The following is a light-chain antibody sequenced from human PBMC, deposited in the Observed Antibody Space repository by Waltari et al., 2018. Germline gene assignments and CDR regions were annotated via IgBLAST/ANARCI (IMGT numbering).Light chain of an antibody. V-gene: IGLV2-8*01. CDR2: EVS. CDR1: SSDVGGYNY. CDR3: SSYAGSNTYGL. Sequence: QSALTQPPSASGSPGQSVTISCTGTSSDVGGYNYVSWYQQHPGKVPKLVLFEVSKRPSGVPERFSGYRSGNTASLNVSGLQAEDEAEYYCSSYAGSNTYGLFGGGTKLTVL. J-gene: IGLJ2*01.